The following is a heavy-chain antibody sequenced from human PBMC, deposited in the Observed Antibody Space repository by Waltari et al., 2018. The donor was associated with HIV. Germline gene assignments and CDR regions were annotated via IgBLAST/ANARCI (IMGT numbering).Heavy chain of an antibody. D-gene: IGHD3-22*01. Sequence: QVQLVESGGGVVQPGGYLRLSCAASGSAFSNFAMHWVRQAPGKGLEWVAVIWYDGDNKYYADSVKGRFTISRDNSKNTLYLQMNSLRVEDTAVYYCARGGYYYDISGYYHYWGQGTLVTVSS. CDR3: ARGGYYYDISGYYHY. V-gene: IGHV3-33*01. CDR2: IWYDGDNK. J-gene: IGHJ4*02. CDR1: GSAFSNFA.